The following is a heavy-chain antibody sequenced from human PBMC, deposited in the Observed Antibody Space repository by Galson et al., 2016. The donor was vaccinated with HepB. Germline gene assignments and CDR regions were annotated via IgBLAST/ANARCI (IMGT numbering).Heavy chain of an antibody. Sequence: LRLSCAASGFILSNYGMHWVRQAPGKGLEWVALISYDGSNKYYGDSVKGRFTISRDKSKNTLYLQMNSLRAEDAAIYYCAKLGARSFTSGWYDYWGQGTLVTVSS. V-gene: IGHV3-30*18. D-gene: IGHD6-19*01. CDR3: AKLGARSFTSGWYDY. CDR2: ISYDGSNK. CDR1: GFILSNYG. J-gene: IGHJ4*02.